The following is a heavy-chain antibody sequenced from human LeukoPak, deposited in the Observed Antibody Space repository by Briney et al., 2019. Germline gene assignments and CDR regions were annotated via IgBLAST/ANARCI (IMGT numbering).Heavy chain of an antibody. CDR2: IKSKTDGGTT. CDR1: GYTLSNAR. D-gene: IGHD3-10*01. V-gene: IGHV3-15*01. Sequence: KPGGSLRLSCAASGYTLSNARMSWVRQAPGKGLEWVGRIKSKTDGGTTDYAAPVKGRFTISRDDSKNTLYLQMNSLRAEDTAVYYCGRYSPHGSGSSYYFYYYMDVWGKGTTVTVSS. CDR3: GRYSPHGSGSSYYFYYYMDV. J-gene: IGHJ6*03.